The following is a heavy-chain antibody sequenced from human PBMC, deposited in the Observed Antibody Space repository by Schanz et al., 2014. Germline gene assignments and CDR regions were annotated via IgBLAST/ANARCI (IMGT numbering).Heavy chain of an antibody. Sequence: QVQLVESGGGLVKPGGSLRLSCAASGFTFSSHGMHWVRQAPAKGLEWVAVVGDTGTTKFYADSVKGRLTVSRDNSENTVYLEFHSLRSEDTALYYCAREAKWGQWYFDLWGRGSLVTVSS. J-gene: IGHJ2*01. CDR2: VGDTGTTK. D-gene: IGHD1-26*01. CDR1: GFTFSSHG. CDR3: AREAKWGQWYFDL. V-gene: IGHV3-30*03.